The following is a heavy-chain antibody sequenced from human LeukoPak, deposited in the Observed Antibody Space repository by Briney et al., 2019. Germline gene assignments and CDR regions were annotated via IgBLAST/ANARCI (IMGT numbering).Heavy chain of an antibody. CDR1: GGTFSSYA. CDR3: ARALIVGVTADY. J-gene: IGHJ4*02. D-gene: IGHD1-26*01. Sequence: ASVKVSCKASGGTFSSYAISWVRQAPGQGLEWMGGIIPIFGTANYAQKFQGRVTITADESTSTAYMELSSLRSEDTAVYYCARALIVGVTADYWGQGTLVTVSS. CDR2: IIPIFGTA. V-gene: IGHV1-69*13.